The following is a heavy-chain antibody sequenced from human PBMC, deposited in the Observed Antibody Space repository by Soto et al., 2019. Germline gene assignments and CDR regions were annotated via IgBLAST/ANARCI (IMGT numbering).Heavy chain of an antibody. CDR1: GFSLNSRGVG. V-gene: IGHV2-5*02. J-gene: IGHJ4*02. CDR3: VHRGTVDETGMGFDF. CDR2: GYWDDDK. D-gene: IGHD1-1*01. Sequence: QITLRESGPALVKPTQTLTLTCTFSGFSLNSRGVGVGWVRQPPGKALEWLAIGYWDDDKRYRPSLRSRLSIRKDTPKNQVVLTLTNTDPVDTATYYSVHRGTVDETGMGFDFWGQGSLVTVSS.